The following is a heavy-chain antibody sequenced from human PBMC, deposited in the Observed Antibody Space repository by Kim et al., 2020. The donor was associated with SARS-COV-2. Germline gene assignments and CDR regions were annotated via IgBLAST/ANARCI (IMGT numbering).Heavy chain of an antibody. V-gene: IGHV3-23*01. J-gene: IGHJ6*02. D-gene: IGHD6-13*01. CDR3: AKGSSWYYYYGVDV. Sequence: ADSVKGPFTISRDNSKKTLYLQMNSLRAEDTAVYYCAKGSSWYYYYGVDVWGQGTTVTVSS.